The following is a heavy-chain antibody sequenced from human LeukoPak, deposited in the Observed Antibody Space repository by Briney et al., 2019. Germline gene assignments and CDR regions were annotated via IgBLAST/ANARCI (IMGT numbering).Heavy chain of an antibody. J-gene: IGHJ4*02. CDR3: ARSSGRYESSGHSDY. D-gene: IGHD3-22*01. CDR1: AFTVSSNY. Sequence: AGSLRLSCAAYAFTVSSNYMSWVRQAPGKGLEWVSVIYSGGSTYYTESVKGRFTISRDNSKNTLYLQMNSLGAEDTAVYYCARSSGRYESSGHSDYWGQGTLVTVSS. CDR2: IYSGGST. V-gene: IGHV3-53*01.